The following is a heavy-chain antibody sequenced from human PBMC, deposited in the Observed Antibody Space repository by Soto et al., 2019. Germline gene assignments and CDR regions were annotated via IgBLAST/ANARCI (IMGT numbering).Heavy chain of an antibody. CDR1: GFTFGRYA. V-gene: IGHV3-23*01. CDR3: AKATYDFWSACPEA. Sequence: PWGSLRLSCGASGFTFGRYAMTWVRQAPGKGLEWVSAITASGGTTYYADSVKGRFSISRDNFKDTVYLQMRGLRVEDTAVYYCAKATYDFWSACPEAWGQGALVTVSS. CDR2: ITASGGTT. J-gene: IGHJ5*02. D-gene: IGHD3-3*01.